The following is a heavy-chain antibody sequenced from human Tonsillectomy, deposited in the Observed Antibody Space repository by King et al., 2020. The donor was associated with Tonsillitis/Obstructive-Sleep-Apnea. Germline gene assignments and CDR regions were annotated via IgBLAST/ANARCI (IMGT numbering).Heavy chain of an antibody. Sequence: QLVQSGGGVVQPGRSLRLSCAASGFTFRSYAVHWVRQAPGKGLEWVAVISYDGTNKYYADSVKGRFTISRDNSKNTLYLQMNSLRAEDTAVYYCARDMTPVTTGSGRFDPWGQGTLVTVSS. CDR2: ISYDGTNK. CDR3: ARDMTPVTTGSGRFDP. D-gene: IGHD4-17*01. V-gene: IGHV3-30*01. J-gene: IGHJ5*02. CDR1: GFTFRSYA.